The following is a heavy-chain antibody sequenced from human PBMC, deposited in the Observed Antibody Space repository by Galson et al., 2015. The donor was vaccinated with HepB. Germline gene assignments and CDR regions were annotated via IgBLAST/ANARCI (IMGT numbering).Heavy chain of an antibody. J-gene: IGHJ4*02. CDR1: GYAFTSYY. CDR2: INPSGGST. Sequence: SVKVSCKASGYAFTSYYMHWVRQAPGQGLEWMGIINPSGGSTSYAQKFQGRVTMTRDTSTSTVYMELSSLRSEDTAVYYCARQEAYLLDSSWYFAEGLDFDYWGQGTLVTVSS. V-gene: IGHV1-46*03. D-gene: IGHD6-13*01. CDR3: ARQEAYLLDSSWYFAEGLDFDY.